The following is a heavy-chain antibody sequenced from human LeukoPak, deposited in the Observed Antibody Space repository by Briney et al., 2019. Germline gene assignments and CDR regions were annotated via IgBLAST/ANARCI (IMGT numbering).Heavy chain of an antibody. D-gene: IGHD3-22*01. CDR2: ISTSGSTI. Sequence: PGGSLRLSCAASGFTFSSYAMSWVRQAPGKGLEWVSYISTSGSTIYYADSVKGRFTISRDNAKNSLYLQMNSLRAEDTAVYYCARDYYDSSGYYQGDYWGQGTLVTVSS. V-gene: IGHV3-48*01. J-gene: IGHJ4*02. CDR3: ARDYYDSSGYYQGDY. CDR1: GFTFSSYA.